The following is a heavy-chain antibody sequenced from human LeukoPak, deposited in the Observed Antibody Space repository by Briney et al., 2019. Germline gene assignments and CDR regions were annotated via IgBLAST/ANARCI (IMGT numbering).Heavy chain of an antibody. J-gene: IGHJ4*02. V-gene: IGHV4-39*01. D-gene: IGHD6-13*01. Sequence: SETLSLTCTVSGGSISSSSYYWGWIRQPPGKGLEWIGSICYSGSTYYNPSLKSRVTISVDTSKNQFSLKLSSVTAADTAVYYCARLQIAEGLDYWGQGTLVTVSS. CDR2: ICYSGST. CDR1: GGSISSSSYY. CDR3: ARLQIAEGLDY.